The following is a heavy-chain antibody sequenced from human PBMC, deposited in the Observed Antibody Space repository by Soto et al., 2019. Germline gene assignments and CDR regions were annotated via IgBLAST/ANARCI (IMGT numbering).Heavy chain of an antibody. CDR2: ISGSGGST. D-gene: IGHD3-3*01. CDR3: AKNRYYDFWSGPMGFDP. Sequence: GGSLRLSCAASGFTFSSYAMSWVRQAPGKGLEWVSAISGSGGSTYYADSVKGRFTISRDNSKNTLYLQMNSLRAEDTAVYYCAKNRYYDFWSGPMGFDPWGKGTLVTVSS. CDR1: GFTFSSYA. J-gene: IGHJ5*02. V-gene: IGHV3-23*01.